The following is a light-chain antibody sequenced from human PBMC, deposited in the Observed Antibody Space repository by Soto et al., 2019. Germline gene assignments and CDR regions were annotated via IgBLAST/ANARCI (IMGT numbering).Light chain of an antibody. CDR1: QSISSY. Sequence: DIQMTQSPSSLSASVGDRVTITCRASQSISSYLNWHQQKPGKAPKLLIHAASSLQSGVPSRFTGSGSGTDFTLTISSLQPEDFATYYCQQSYSTTRTFGQGTKV. CDR3: QQSYSTTRT. J-gene: IGKJ1*01. V-gene: IGKV1-39*01. CDR2: AAS.